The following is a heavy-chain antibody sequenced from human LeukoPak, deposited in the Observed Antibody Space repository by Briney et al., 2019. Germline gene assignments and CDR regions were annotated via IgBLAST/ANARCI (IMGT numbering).Heavy chain of an antibody. Sequence: PGGSLRLSCAASGFTFSSYAMSWVRQAPGKGLEWVSYISSSSSTIYYADSVKGRFTISRDNAKNSLYLQMNSLRAEDTAVYYCARARRSDPEAFDIWGQGTMVTVSS. CDR2: ISSSSSTI. CDR3: ARARRSDPEAFDI. CDR1: GFTFSSYA. D-gene: IGHD3-3*01. V-gene: IGHV3-48*04. J-gene: IGHJ3*02.